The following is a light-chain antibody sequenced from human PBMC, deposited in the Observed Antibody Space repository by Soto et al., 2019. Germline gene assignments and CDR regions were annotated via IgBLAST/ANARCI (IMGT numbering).Light chain of an antibody. Sequence: EKVMTQAPATPSVSPGEKATPSPRASQSVSSNLAWYQQKPGQAPRLLIYGASTRATGIPARFSGSGSGTEFTLTISSLQSEDFAVYYCQQYNNWLTFGGGTKVDIK. V-gene: IGKV3-15*01. J-gene: IGKJ4*01. CDR2: GAS. CDR1: QSVSSN. CDR3: QQYNNWLT.